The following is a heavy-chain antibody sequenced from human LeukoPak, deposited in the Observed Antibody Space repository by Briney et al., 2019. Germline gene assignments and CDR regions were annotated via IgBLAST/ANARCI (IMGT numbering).Heavy chain of an antibody. J-gene: IGHJ3*02. CDR3: ARAVDTAIPDAFDI. Sequence: SVKVSCKASGGTFSSYAISWVRQAPGQGLEWMGRIIPILGTANYAQKFQGRVTITTDESTSTAYMELSSLRSKDTAVYYCARAVDTAIPDAFDIWGQGTMVTVSS. D-gene: IGHD5-18*01. CDR2: IIPILGTA. V-gene: IGHV1-69*11. CDR1: GGTFSSYA.